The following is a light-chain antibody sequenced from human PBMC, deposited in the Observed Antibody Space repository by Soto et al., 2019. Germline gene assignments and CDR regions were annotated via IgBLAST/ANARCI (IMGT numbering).Light chain of an antibody. J-gene: IGKJ5*01. CDR2: GAT. CDR3: QQYNSWPIT. V-gene: IGKV3-15*01. Sequence: EIVMTQSPATLSVSPGERATLSCRASQSVSSNLAWYQQKPGQAPRLRIYGATTRATDIPARFSGSGSGTEFTLTISSLQSEDFAVYYCQQYNSWPITFGQGTRLEVK. CDR1: QSVSSN.